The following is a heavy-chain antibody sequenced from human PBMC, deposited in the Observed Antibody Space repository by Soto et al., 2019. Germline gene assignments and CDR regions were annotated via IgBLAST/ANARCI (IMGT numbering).Heavy chain of an antibody. Sequence: ASVKVSCKASGYTFTSYGISWVRQAPGQGLEWMGWISAYNGNTNYAQKLQGRVTMTTDTSTSTAYMELRSLRSDDTAVYYCARVHDILTGYYNVIGDYWGQGTLVTVSS. CDR3: ARVHDILTGYYNVIGDY. CDR2: ISAYNGNT. V-gene: IGHV1-18*01. CDR1: GYTFTSYG. J-gene: IGHJ4*02. D-gene: IGHD3-9*01.